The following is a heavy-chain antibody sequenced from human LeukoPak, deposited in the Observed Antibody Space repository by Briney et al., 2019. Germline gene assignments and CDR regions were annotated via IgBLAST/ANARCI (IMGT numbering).Heavy chain of an antibody. D-gene: IGHD6-13*01. CDR3: ARGQLEEIAAADYYYYMDV. CDR1: GYTFTSYA. Sequence: GASVKVSCKASGYTFTSYAMHWVRQAPGQRLEWMGWINAGNGNTKYSQKFQGRVTITRDTSASTAYMELSSLRSEDTAVYYCARGQLEEIAAADYYYYMDVWGKGTTVTVSS. J-gene: IGHJ6*03. CDR2: INAGNGNT. V-gene: IGHV1-3*01.